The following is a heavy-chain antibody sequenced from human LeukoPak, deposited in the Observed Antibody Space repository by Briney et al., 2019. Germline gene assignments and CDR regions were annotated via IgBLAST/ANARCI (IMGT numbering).Heavy chain of an antibody. D-gene: IGHD3-22*01. Sequence: SETLSLTCTVSGGSISSYYWSWIRQPPGKGLEWIGYIYYSGSTNYNPSLKSRVTISVDTSKNHLSLKLTSVTAADTAMYYCVYDSSGYYYNFDCWGQGILVTVSS. CDR1: GGSISSYY. J-gene: IGHJ4*02. CDR2: IYYSGST. V-gene: IGHV4-59*08. CDR3: VYDSSGYYYNFDC.